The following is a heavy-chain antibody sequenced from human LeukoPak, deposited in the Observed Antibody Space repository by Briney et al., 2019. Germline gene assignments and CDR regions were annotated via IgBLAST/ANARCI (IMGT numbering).Heavy chain of an antibody. J-gene: IGHJ5*02. V-gene: IGHV3-33*01. D-gene: IGHD3-10*01. CDR2: IWYDGSNK. Sequence: AGGSLRLSCAASGFTFSSXXXXXXRQAPGKGLEXXXVIWYDGSNKYYADSVKGRFTISRDNSKNMLYLQMNSLRAEDTAVYYCARGYGSGTNGGFDPWGQGTLVTVSS. CDR3: ARGYGSGTNGGFDP. CDR1: GFTFSSXX.